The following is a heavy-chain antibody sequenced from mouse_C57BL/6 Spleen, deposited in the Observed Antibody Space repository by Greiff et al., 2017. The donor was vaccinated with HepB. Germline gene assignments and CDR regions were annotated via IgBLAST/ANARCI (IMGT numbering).Heavy chain of an antibody. J-gene: IGHJ4*01. Sequence: QVQLQQPGAELVKPGASVKLSCKASGYTFTSYWMQWVKQRPGQGLEWIGEIDPSDSYTNYNQKFKGKATLTVDTSSSTAYMQLSSLTSEDAAVYYCARWGRYGYAMDYWGQGTSVTVSS. CDR1: GYTFTSYW. CDR2: IDPSDSYT. V-gene: IGHV1-50*01. CDR3: ARWGRYGYAMDY. D-gene: IGHD1-1*01.